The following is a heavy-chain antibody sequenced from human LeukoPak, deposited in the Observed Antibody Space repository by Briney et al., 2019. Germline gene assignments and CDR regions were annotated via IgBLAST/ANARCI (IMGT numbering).Heavy chain of an antibody. D-gene: IGHD3-22*01. CDR3: ARVNYYDSSGYLPLGY. Sequence: GGSLRLSCAACGFTFSSYSMIWVRQAPGKGLEGVSSISTSSSYIYYADSVKGRFTISRDNAKNSLYLQMNSLRAEDTAVYFCARVNYYDSSGYLPLGYWVQGALFTLSS. V-gene: IGHV3-21*01. CDR2: ISTSSSYI. CDR1: GFTFSSYS. J-gene: IGHJ4*02.